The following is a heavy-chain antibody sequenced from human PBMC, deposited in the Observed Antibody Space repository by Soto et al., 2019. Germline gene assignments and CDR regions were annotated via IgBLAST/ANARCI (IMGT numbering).Heavy chain of an antibody. J-gene: IGHJ6*02. CDR1: GGSISSSNW. D-gene: IGHD4-17*01. CDR3: AGVGYGDYADYYGMDV. Sequence: QVQLQESGPGLVKPSGTLSLTCAVSGGSISSSNWWSWVRQPPGKGLEWIGEIYHSGSTNYNPSLKRRVTISVDKSKNQFSLKLSSVTAADTAVYYCAGVGYGDYADYYGMDVWGQGTTVTVSS. CDR2: IYHSGST. V-gene: IGHV4-4*02.